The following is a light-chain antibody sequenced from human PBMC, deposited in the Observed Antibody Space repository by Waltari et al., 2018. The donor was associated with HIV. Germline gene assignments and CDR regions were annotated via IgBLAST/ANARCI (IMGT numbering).Light chain of an antibody. CDR3: QQSFSFPLS. Sequence: DIQMTQSPSSLSASVGDTVTIACRASKTISSSLNWYQQTPGKAPRLLISTASTLQSGVPSRFSGSGSGTDFTLTISRLQPDDFATYYCQQSFSFPLSFGPGTRVDIK. V-gene: IGKV1-39*01. CDR2: TAS. CDR1: KTISSS. J-gene: IGKJ3*01.